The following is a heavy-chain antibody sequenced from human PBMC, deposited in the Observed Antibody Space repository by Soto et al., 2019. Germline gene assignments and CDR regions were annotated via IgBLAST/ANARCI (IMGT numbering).Heavy chain of an antibody. J-gene: IGHJ5*02. CDR1: GYTFSNSG. CDR3: ARDEYSHGRNSLHP. CDR2: INTYNGNT. Sequence: AAVKVSCKASGYTFSNSGFSWMRQAPGQGLEWMGWINTYNGNTNYAQKFQGRLSMTTDTSTSTAFMELRTLRSDDTAVYYCARDEYSHGRNSLHPWGQGTLVTVSS. D-gene: IGHD5-12*01. V-gene: IGHV1-18*01.